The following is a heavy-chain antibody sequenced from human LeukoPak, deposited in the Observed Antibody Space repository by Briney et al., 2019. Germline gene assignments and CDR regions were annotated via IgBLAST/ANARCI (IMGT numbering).Heavy chain of an antibody. CDR3: ARDKDYASDM. V-gene: IGHV3-48*01. J-gene: IGHJ3*02. CDR1: GFTFSSHN. Sequence: PGGSLRLSCAASGFTFSSHNMNWVRQAPGKGLEWISFINFKSEDIRYADSVEGRFIISRDNARKSLYLHMNSLRAEDTAVYYCARDKDYASDMWGQGTMVTVA. CDR2: INFKSEDI. D-gene: IGHD4-11*01.